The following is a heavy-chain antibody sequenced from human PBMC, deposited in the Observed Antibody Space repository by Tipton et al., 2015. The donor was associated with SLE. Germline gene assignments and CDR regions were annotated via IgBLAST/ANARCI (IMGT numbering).Heavy chain of an antibody. CDR1: GGSISSGGYS. Sequence: TLSLTCAVSGGSISSGGYSWSWIRQPPGKGLEWIGYIYHSGSTYYNPSLKSRVTMSVDRSKNQFSLKLSSMTAADTAVYYCARDTDYGGNYFDYWGQGTLVTVSS. CDR2: IYHSGST. CDR3: ARDTDYGGNYFDY. J-gene: IGHJ4*02. D-gene: IGHD4-23*01. V-gene: IGHV4-30-2*01.